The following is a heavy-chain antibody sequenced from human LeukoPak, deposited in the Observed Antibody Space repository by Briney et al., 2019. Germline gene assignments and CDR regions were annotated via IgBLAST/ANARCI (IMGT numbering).Heavy chain of an antibody. CDR1: GYSISSGYY. D-gene: IGHD6-13*01. CDR2: IYHSGRT. V-gene: IGHV4-38-2*02. CDR3: AREVAAAGWASRGYFDY. Sequence: NPSETLSLTCTVSGYSISSGYYWGWIRQPPGKGLEWIGSIYHSGRTFYNPSLKSRVTISVDTSKNQFSLKLTSVTAADTAVYYCAREVAAAGWASRGYFDYWGQGTLVTVSS. J-gene: IGHJ4*02.